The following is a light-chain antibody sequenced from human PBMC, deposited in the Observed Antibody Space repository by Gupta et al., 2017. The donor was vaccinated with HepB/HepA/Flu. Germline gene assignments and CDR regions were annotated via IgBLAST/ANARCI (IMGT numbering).Light chain of an antibody. CDR1: SGSVSTSYY. CDR2: STN. Sequence: QTVVTQEPSFSVSPGGTVTLTCGLSSGSVSTSYYPSWYQQTPGQAPRTLIYSTNTRSSGVPDRFSGSILGNKAALTITGAQADDESDYYCVLYMGSGMWLVGGGTKLTVL. J-gene: IGLJ3*02. CDR3: VLYMGSGMWL. V-gene: IGLV8-61*01.